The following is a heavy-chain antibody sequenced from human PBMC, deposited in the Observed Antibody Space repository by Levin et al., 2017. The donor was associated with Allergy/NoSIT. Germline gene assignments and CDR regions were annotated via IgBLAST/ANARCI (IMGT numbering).Heavy chain of an antibody. CDR1: GFTVSSHY. CDR2: IYSGGST. V-gene: IGHV3-53*01. J-gene: IGHJ4*02. Sequence: GESLKISCAASGFTVSSHYMSWVRQAPGKGLEWVSVIYSGGSTYYADSVKGRFTISRDNSKNTLYLQMNSLRAEDTAVYYCARGYLNYYDSSYGLEMDYWGQGTLVTVSS. D-gene: IGHD3-22*01. CDR3: ARGYLNYYDSSYGLEMDY.